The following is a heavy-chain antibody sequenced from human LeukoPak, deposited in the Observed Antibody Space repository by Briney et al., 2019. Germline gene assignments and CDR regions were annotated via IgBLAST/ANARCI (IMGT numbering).Heavy chain of an antibody. D-gene: IGHD6-19*01. CDR2: ISGSGGST. CDR3: AKDLEGRYSSGWFGPGYFDY. V-gene: IGHV3-23*01. CDR1: RFTFSSYA. Sequence: GGSLRLSCAASRFTFSSYAMSWVRQAPGKGLEWVSAISGSGGSTYYADSVKGRFTISRDNSKNTLYLQMNSLRAEDTAVYYCAKDLEGRYSSGWFGPGYFDYWGQGTLVTVSS. J-gene: IGHJ4*02.